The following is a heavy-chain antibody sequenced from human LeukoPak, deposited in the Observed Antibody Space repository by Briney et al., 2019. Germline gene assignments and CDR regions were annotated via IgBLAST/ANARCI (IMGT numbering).Heavy chain of an antibody. D-gene: IGHD4-11*01. J-gene: IGHJ4*02. CDR1: GFTFSSYA. V-gene: IGHV3-23*01. CDR2: ITGSGDST. Sequence: GGSLRLSCAASGFTFSSYAMRWVRQAPGKGLEWVSAITGSGDSTYYADFVKGRFTISRDNSKNTLYLQMNSLRAEDTAVYYCADSNYWYPVDYWGQGTLVTVSS. CDR3: ADSNYWYPVDY.